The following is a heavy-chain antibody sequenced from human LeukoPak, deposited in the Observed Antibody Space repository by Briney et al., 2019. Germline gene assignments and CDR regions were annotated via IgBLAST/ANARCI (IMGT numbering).Heavy chain of an antibody. CDR1: GFTFSSYG. D-gene: IGHD5-12*01. V-gene: IGHV3-21*01. CDR2: ISSSSSYI. CDR3: ATAGSGYEDGFDY. J-gene: IGHJ4*02. Sequence: PGGSLRLSCAASGFTFSSYGMSWVRQAPGKGLEWVSSISSSSSYIYYADSVKGRFTISRDNAKNSLYLQMNSLRAEDTAVYYCATAGSGYEDGFDYWGQGTLVTVSS.